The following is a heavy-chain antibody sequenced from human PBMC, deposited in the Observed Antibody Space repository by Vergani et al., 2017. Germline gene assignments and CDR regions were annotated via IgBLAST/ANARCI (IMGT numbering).Heavy chain of an antibody. CDR3: ARGNYYGSGTYVDP. CDR1: GFTFSTYG. CDR2: IWYDGSKK. J-gene: IGHJ5*02. Sequence: QVQLVESGGGVVQPGESLRLSCAASGFTFSTYGMHWVRQAPGKGLEWVAVIWYDGSKKYYGDSVKGRFTISRDTSKNTLHLQINNLRVEDTAVYYCARGNYYGSGTYVDPWGQGTLVTVSS. V-gene: IGHV3-33*01. D-gene: IGHD3-10*01.